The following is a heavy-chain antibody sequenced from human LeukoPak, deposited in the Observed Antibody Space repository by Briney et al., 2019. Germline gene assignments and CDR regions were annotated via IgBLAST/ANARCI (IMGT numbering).Heavy chain of an antibody. Sequence: GGSLRLSCAASGFTFSSYAMSWVRQAPGKGLEWVSAISGSGGSTYYADSVKGRFTISRDNSKNTLYLQMNSLRAEDTAVYYCARDRQWLVRYYYYGMDVWGQGTTVTVSS. CDR1: GFTFSSYA. J-gene: IGHJ6*02. V-gene: IGHV3-23*01. D-gene: IGHD6-19*01. CDR2: ISGSGGST. CDR3: ARDRQWLVRYYYYGMDV.